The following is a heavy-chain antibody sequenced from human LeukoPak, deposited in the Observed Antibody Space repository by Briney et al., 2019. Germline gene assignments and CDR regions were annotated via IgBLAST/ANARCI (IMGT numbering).Heavy chain of an antibody. D-gene: IGHD3-10*02. CDR2: ISSSGSTI. CDR1: GFTFSSYE. V-gene: IGHV3-48*03. J-gene: IGHJ6*04. CDR3: AELGITMIGGV. Sequence: GGSLRLSCAASGFTFSSYEMNWVRQAPGKGLEWVSYISSSGSTIYYADSVKGRFTISRDNAKNSLYLQMNSLRAEDTAVYYCAELGITMIGGVWGKGATVTIVS.